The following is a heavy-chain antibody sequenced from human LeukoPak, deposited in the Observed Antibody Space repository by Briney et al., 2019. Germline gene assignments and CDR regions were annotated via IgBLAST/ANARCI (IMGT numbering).Heavy chain of an antibody. CDR1: GYTFTSYG. Sequence: ASVKVSCKASGYTFTSYGISWVRQAPGQGLEWMGWISAYNGNTNYAQKLQGRVTMTTDTSTSTAYMELRSLRSDDTAVYYCARDVGGGYCSGGSCYPGANWFDPWGQGTLVTVS. D-gene: IGHD2-15*01. J-gene: IGHJ5*02. CDR2: ISAYNGNT. V-gene: IGHV1-18*04. CDR3: ARDVGGGYCSGGSCYPGANWFDP.